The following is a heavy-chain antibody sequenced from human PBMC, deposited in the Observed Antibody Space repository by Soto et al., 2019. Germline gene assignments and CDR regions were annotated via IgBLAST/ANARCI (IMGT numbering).Heavy chain of an antibody. CDR1: GFTFSSYW. Sequence: GGSLRLSCAASGFTFSSYWMTWVRQAPGKGLEWVANIKPDGSQKWYVDSVKGRFTISRDNSKNTLYLQMNSLRTEDTAIYYCARDDEGGSYCDLGYWGQGTLVTVSS. CDR2: IKPDGSQK. V-gene: IGHV3-7*01. J-gene: IGHJ4*02. CDR3: ARDDEGGSYCDLGY. D-gene: IGHD3-10*01.